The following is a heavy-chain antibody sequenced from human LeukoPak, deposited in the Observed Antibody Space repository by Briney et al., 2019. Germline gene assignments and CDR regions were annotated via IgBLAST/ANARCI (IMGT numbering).Heavy chain of an antibody. CDR2: IKSDGSST. J-gene: IGHJ4*02. V-gene: IGHV3-74*01. D-gene: IGHD3/OR15-3a*01. CDR3: ARGTGNYYGY. Sequence: PGGSLRLSCAASGFTFSDYWMHWVRKAPGKGLVWVSRIKSDGSSTSYADSVKGRFTITRDSAKNTLYLQMNSLRAEDTAVYYCARGTGNYYGYWGQGTLVTVSS. CDR1: GFTFSDYW.